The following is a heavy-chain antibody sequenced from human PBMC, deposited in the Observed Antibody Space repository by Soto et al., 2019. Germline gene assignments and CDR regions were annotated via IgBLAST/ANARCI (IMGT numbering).Heavy chain of an antibody. CDR2: SIPIFGTA. D-gene: IGHD4-17*01. CDR1: GGTFSSYA. CDR3: ARGRRTTVDYFDY. V-gene: IGHV1-69*13. Sequence: SVKVSCKASGGTFSSYAISWVRQAPGQGLEWMGGSIPIFGTANYAQKFQGRVTITADESTSTAYMELSSLRSEDTAVYYCARGRRTTVDYFDYWGQGTLVTVSS. J-gene: IGHJ4*02.